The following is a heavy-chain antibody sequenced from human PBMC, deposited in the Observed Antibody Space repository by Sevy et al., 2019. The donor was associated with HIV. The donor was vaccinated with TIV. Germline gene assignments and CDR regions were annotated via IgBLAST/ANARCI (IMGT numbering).Heavy chain of an antibody. CDR2: ISGRGGRT. V-gene: IGHV3-23*01. J-gene: IGHJ3*01. D-gene: IGHD3-16*01. CDR1: GITFSNFA. CDR3: ATKGGLRPNDAFAV. Sequence: GGSLRLSCAGSGITFSNFAMNWVRLPPGKGVEWVSVISGRGGRTYYADSVKGRLSISRDNSKKMVYLHMNSLRAEDTAVYYCATKGGLRPNDAFAVWGQGTMVTVSS.